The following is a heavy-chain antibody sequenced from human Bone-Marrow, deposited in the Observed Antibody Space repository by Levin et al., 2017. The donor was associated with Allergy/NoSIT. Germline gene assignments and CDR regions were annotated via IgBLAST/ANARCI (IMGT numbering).Heavy chain of an antibody. J-gene: IGHJ4*02. D-gene: IGHD2-15*01. Sequence: GESLKISCAASGFTFSSYAMSWVRQAPGKGLEWVSAISGSGGSTYYADSVKGRFTISRDNSKNTLYLQMNSLRAEDTAVYYCAKVYVAVVGGFDYWGQGTLVTVSS. CDR3: AKVYVAVVGGFDY. CDR1: GFTFSSYA. V-gene: IGHV3-23*01. CDR2: ISGSGGST.